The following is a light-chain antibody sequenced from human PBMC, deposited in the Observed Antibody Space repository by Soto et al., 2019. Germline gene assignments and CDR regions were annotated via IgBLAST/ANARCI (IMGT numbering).Light chain of an antibody. CDR2: GAS. CDR3: QQYHNWPPQYT. Sequence: EIVMTQSPASLSVSPGDGATLSCRASQSVASNVAWYQQKPGQGPRLLIHGASTRAVGVPARFSGSGSGTDFTLTIHSLQSDDFAVYYCQQYHNWPPQYTFGHGTKLQSK. J-gene: IGKJ2*01. CDR1: QSVASN. V-gene: IGKV3-15*01.